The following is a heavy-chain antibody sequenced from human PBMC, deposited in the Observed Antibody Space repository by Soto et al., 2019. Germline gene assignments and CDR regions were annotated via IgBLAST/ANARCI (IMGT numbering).Heavy chain of an antibody. CDR1: GFTFTNSA. CDR2: IVVGSGNT. V-gene: IGHV1-58*02. CDR3: AADRKDYYYYHGMDV. Sequence: GASVKVSCKASGFTFTNSAMQWVRQARGQRLEWIGWIVVGSGNTNYAQKFQERVTITRDMSTSTAYMELSSLKSEDTAVYYCAADRKDYYYYHGMDVWGQGTTVTVSS. J-gene: IGHJ6*02.